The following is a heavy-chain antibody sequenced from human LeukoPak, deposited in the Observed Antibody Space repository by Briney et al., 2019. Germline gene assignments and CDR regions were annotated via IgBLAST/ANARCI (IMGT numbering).Heavy chain of an antibody. V-gene: IGHV3-48*01. D-gene: IGHD1-14*01. Sequence: GESLRLSCAASGFTFTTYWMSWVRQAPGKGLEWVSYISSSSRTIYYADSVRGRFTISRDNAKNSVYLQMNSLRAEDTAVYYCAKAEPASGYDYWGQETLVTVSS. J-gene: IGHJ4*02. CDR3: AKAEPASGYDY. CDR1: GFTFTTYW. CDR2: ISSSSRTI.